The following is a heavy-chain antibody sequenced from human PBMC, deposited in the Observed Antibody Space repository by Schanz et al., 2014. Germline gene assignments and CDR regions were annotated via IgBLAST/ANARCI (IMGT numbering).Heavy chain of an antibody. CDR3: AKDGPGGSGSYSADGGMDV. V-gene: IGHV3-23*04. Sequence: EVQLVQSGGGLVQPGGSLRLSCAASGFTFSSHWMHWVRQDPGKGLVWVSAISASGGSTYYADSVKGRFTISSDNSKNTLYLQMNSLRAEDTAVYYCAKDGPGGSGSYSADGGMDVWGQGTTVTVSS. D-gene: IGHD3-10*01. J-gene: IGHJ6*02. CDR1: GFTFSSHW. CDR2: ISASGGST.